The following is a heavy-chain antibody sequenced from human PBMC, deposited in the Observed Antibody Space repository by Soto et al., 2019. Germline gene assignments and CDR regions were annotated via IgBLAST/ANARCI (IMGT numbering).Heavy chain of an antibody. CDR2: INAGNGNT. D-gene: IGHD6-13*01. J-gene: IGHJ4*02. CDR3: ARAPSWYNFDY. V-gene: IGHV1-3*01. Sequence: QVQLVQSGAEVKKPGASVKVSWKASGYTFTSYAMHWVRQAPGQRLEWMGWINAGNGNTKYSQKFQGRVTITRDTSASTAYMERSSLRSDGTAVYYCARAPSWYNFDYWGQGTLVTVSS. CDR1: GYTFTSYA.